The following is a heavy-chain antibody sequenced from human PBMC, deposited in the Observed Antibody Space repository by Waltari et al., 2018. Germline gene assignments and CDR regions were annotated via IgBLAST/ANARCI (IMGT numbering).Heavy chain of an antibody. CDR1: GFTVSSNY. J-gene: IGHJ4*02. CDR2: IYSGGST. V-gene: IGHV3-53*01. CDR3: AKDPNYYDSSGCLDY. Sequence: EVQLVESGGGLIQPGGSLRLSCAASGFTVSSNYLSWVRQAPGKGLEWVSVIYSGGSTYYADSVKGRFTISRDNSKNTLYLQMNSLRAEDTAVYYCAKDPNYYDSSGCLDYWGQGTLVTVSS. D-gene: IGHD3-22*01.